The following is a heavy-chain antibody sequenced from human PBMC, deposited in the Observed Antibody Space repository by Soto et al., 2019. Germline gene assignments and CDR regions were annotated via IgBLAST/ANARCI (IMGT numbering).Heavy chain of an antibody. D-gene: IGHD5-12*01. V-gene: IGHV5-51*01. J-gene: IGHJ4*02. CDR1: GYSFTSYW. Sequence: PGESLKISCKGSGYSFTSYWIGWVRQMPGKGLEWMGIIYPGDSDTRYSPSFQGQVTISADKSISTAYLQWSSLKASDTAMYYCARLTKMATTRHGFDYWGQGTLVTVSS. CDR2: IYPGDSDT. CDR3: ARLTKMATTRHGFDY.